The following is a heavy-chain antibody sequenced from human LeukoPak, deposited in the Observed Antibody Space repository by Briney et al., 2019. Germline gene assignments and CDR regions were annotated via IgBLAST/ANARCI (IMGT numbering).Heavy chain of an antibody. CDR2: IYYSGST. J-gene: IGHJ3*02. CDR1: GGSISSYY. Sequence: SETLSLTCTVPGGSISSYYWSWIRQPPGKGLEWIGYIYYSGSTNYNPSLKSRVTISVDTSKNQFSLKLSSVTAADTAVYYCARTTDAFDIWGQGTMVTVSS. CDR3: ARTTDAFDI. V-gene: IGHV4-59*01. D-gene: IGHD1-1*01.